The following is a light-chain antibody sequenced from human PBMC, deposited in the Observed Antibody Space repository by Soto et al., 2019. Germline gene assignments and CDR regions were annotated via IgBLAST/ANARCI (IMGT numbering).Light chain of an antibody. CDR2: GAS. V-gene: IGKV3-15*01. Sequence: EIVMTQSPGTLSVSPGERATLSGRASQSVRSNLAWYQQKPGQAPRLLIYGASTRATGIPARFSGSGSGTEFTLTISSLQSEDLAVYYCQQYNIWPPMYTFGQGTKLEIK. CDR3: QQYNIWPPMYT. CDR1: QSVRSN. J-gene: IGKJ2*01.